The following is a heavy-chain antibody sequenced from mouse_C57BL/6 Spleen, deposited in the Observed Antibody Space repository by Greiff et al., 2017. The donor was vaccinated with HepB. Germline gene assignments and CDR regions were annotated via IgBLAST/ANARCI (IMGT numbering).Heavy chain of an antibody. D-gene: IGHD2-2*01. CDR3: ARRGVTTVFDY. Sequence: DVMLVESGGGLVKPGGSLKLSCAASGFTFSSYAMSWVRQTPEKRLEWVATISDGGSYTYYPDNVKGRFTISRDNAKNNLYLQMSHLKSEDTAMYYCARRGVTTVFDYWGQGTTLTVSS. CDR1: GFTFSSYA. V-gene: IGHV5-4*03. CDR2: ISDGGSYT. J-gene: IGHJ2*01.